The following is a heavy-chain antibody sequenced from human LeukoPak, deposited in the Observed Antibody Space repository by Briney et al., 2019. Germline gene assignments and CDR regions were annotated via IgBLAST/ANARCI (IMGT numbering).Heavy chain of an antibody. V-gene: IGHV4-59*11. J-gene: IGHJ4*02. CDR1: GGSISSHY. CDR2: IYYSGST. D-gene: IGHD2-15*01. CDR3: ARGSSGRIIDY. Sequence: SKTLSLTCTVSGGSISSHYWSWIRQPPGKGLEWIGYIYYSGSTNYNPSLKSRVTISVDTSKNQFSLKLSSVTAADTAVYYCARGSSGRIIDYWGQGTLVTVSS.